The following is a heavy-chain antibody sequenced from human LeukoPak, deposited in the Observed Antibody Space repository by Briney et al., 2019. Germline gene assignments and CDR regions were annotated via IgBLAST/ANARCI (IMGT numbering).Heavy chain of an antibody. Sequence: GGSLRLSCAASGFIFSRYEMNWVRQAPGRGREWVSYISSSGSTIYYADSVKGRFTISRDNAKNSLYLQMNSLRAEDTAVYYCARSDSGSYYDYYYGMDVWGQGTTVTVSS. CDR3: ARSDSGSYYDYYYGMDV. V-gene: IGHV3-48*03. CDR2: ISSSGSTI. J-gene: IGHJ6*02. D-gene: IGHD1-26*01. CDR1: GFIFSRYE.